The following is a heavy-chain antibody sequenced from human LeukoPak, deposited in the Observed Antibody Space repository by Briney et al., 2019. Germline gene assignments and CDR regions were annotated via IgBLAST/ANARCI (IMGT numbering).Heavy chain of an antibody. Sequence: ASVKVSCKASGYTFTGYYMHWVRQAPGQGLEWMGWINPNSGGTNYAQKFQGRVTMTRATSISTASMELNRLRPDATAVYYCASFRDYYDSSGYSYFDYWGQGTLVTVSS. D-gene: IGHD3-22*01. CDR3: ASFRDYYDSSGYSYFDY. V-gene: IGHV1-2*02. J-gene: IGHJ4*02. CDR1: GYTFTGYY. CDR2: INPNSGGT.